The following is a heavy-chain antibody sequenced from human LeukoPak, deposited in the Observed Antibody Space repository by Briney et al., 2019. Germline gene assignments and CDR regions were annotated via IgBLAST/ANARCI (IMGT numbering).Heavy chain of an antibody. V-gene: IGHV3-48*02. Sequence: SGGSLRLSCAASGFTFSRYSVNWVRQAPGKGLEWVSYISSSNNTIDYADSVKGRFSISRDNAKNSLYLQMKSLRDEDTAVYYCAREDGGKADIWGQGTMVTVSS. CDR1: GFTFSRYS. CDR2: ISSSNNTI. J-gene: IGHJ3*02. CDR3: AREDGGKADI. D-gene: IGHD4-23*01.